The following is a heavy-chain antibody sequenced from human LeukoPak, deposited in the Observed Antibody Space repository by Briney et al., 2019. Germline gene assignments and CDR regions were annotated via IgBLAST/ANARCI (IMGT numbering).Heavy chain of an antibody. V-gene: IGHV1-69*04. CDR2: IIPILGIA. CDR1: GGTFSSYA. D-gene: IGHD5-18*01. CDR3: ARDFDRRYGYYYYYGMDV. Sequence: SVKVSCKASGGTFSSYAISWVRQAPGRGLEWMGRIIPILGIANYAQKFQGRVTITADKSTSTAYMELSSLRSEDTAVYYCARDFDRRYGYYYYYGMDVWGQGTTVTVSS. J-gene: IGHJ6*02.